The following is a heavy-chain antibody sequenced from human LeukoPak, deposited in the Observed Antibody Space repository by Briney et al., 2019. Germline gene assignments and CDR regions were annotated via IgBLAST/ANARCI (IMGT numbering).Heavy chain of an antibody. CDR3: AKDGSVLLWFGESDAFDI. CDR1: GFTFSSYA. Sequence: GGSLRLSCAASGFTFSSYAMSWVRQAPGKGLEWVSAISGSGGSTYYADYVKGRFTISRYNSKNTLYLQMNSLRAEDTAVYYCAKDGSVLLWFGESDAFDIWGQGTMVTVSS. CDR2: ISGSGGST. D-gene: IGHD3-10*01. J-gene: IGHJ3*02. V-gene: IGHV3-23*01.